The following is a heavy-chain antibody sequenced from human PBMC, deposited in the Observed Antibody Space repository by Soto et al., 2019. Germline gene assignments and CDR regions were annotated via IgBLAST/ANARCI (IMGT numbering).Heavy chain of an antibody. J-gene: IGHJ4*02. CDR3: ARFWGPVTAAVDDY. V-gene: IGHV3-30*03. CDR1: GFTFSNFG. D-gene: IGHD6-13*01. CDR2: ISYDGNIK. Sequence: QVQLVESGGGVVQPGRSLRLSCAASGFTFSNFGMQWVRQAPGKGLEWVASISYDGNIKYSADSVKGRFTISRDNSKNTLYLQMNSLRSEDTAVYSCARFWGPVTAAVDDYWGQGTLVTVSS.